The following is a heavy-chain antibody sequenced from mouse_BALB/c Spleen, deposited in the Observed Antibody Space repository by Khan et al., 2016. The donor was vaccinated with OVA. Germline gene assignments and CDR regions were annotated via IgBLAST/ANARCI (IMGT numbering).Heavy chain of an antibody. J-gene: IGHJ3*01. CDR1: GYTFTSYW. CDR3: ARGYFGNYEFVY. Sequence: QVQLQQPGAELVKPGASVKLSCKTSGYTFTSYWIQWVKQRPGQGLGWIGQIFPGTGTTYYNENFKGKATLTVDTSSSTAYMQLSSLTSEDSACYFCARGYFGNYEFVYWGQGTLVTVSP. CDR2: IFPGTGTT. V-gene: IGHV1S132*01. D-gene: IGHD2-1*01.